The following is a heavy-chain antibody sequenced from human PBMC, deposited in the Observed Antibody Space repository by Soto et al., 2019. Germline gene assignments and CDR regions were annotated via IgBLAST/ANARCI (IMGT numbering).Heavy chain of an antibody. CDR1: GGSFSGYY. V-gene: IGHV4-34*01. J-gene: IGHJ4*02. D-gene: IGHD3-10*01. CDR3: ARGRAMVRYFDY. CDR2: INHSGST. Sequence: QVQLQQWGAGLLKPSETLSLTCAVYGGSFSGYYWCWIRQPPGKGLEWIGEINHSGSTNYNPSLKSRVTISVDTSKNQSSLKLSSVTAADTAVYYCARGRAMVRYFDYWGQGTLVTVSS.